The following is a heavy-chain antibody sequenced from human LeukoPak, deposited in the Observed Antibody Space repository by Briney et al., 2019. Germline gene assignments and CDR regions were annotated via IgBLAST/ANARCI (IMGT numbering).Heavy chain of an antibody. CDR2: IYYSGST. CDR3: AGGAMDLGYYFDD. Sequence: SETLSLTCTVSGGSISSYYWSWVRQPPGKGLEWIGYIYYSGSTNYNPSLKGRVTISVDTSKNQFSLKLSSVTAADTPVYYCAGGAMDLGYYFDDWGQGTLVTVSS. V-gene: IGHV4-59*12. J-gene: IGHJ4*02. D-gene: IGHD5-18*01. CDR1: GGSISSYY.